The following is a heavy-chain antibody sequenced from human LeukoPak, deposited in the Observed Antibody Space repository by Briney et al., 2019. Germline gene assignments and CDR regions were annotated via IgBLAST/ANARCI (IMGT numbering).Heavy chain of an antibody. J-gene: IGHJ6*02. CDR2: INAGNGNT. CDR1: GYTFTSYA. Sequence: ASVKVSCKASGYTFTSYAMHWVRQAPGQSLEWMGWINAGNGNTKYSQKFQGRVTITRDTSASTAYMELSSLRSEDTAVYYCARDVQDYDILAGYPYYSYHGMDVWGQGTTVTVSS. CDR3: ARDVQDYDILAGYPYYSYHGMDV. D-gene: IGHD3-9*01. V-gene: IGHV1-3*01.